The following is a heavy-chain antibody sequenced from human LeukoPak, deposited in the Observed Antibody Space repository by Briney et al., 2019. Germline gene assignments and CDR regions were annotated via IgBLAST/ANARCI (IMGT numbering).Heavy chain of an antibody. V-gene: IGHV4-59*04. D-gene: IGHD1-7*01. CDR3: ATEDNWNYVAYFDY. J-gene: IGHJ4*02. Sequence: SETLSLTCTVSGDSISGYYWTWVRQPPGKGLESIGYIYHTGSTDYNPSLKNRVTMSLDTSKNQFSLNLSSVTAADTAVYYCATEDNWNYVAYFDYWGQGTLVTVSS. CDR1: GDSISGYY. CDR2: IYHTGST.